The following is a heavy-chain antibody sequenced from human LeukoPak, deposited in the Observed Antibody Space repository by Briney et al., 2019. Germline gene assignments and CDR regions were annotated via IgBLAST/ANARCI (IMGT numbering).Heavy chain of an antibody. CDR1: GYTFTGYY. J-gene: IGHJ4*02. Sequence: ASVKVSCKASGYTFTGYYMHWVRQAPGQGLEWMGWINPNSGGTNYAQKFQGRVTVTRDTSISTAYMELSRLRSDDTAVYYCARLPILTGYSPLYFDYWGQGTLVTVSS. CDR3: ARLPILTGYSPLYFDY. V-gene: IGHV1-2*02. D-gene: IGHD3-9*01. CDR2: INPNSGGT.